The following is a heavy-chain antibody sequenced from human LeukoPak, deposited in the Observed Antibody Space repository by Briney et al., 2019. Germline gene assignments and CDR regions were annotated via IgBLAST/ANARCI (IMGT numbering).Heavy chain of an antibody. V-gene: IGHV1-2*02. CDR2: MHGGNGNT. Sequence: ASVRVSCKASGYKFISHYLQWVRQAPGLGPAWMGWMHGGNGNTRYAEKFEGRVTMTRDTSTSTAYMDLSSLTSDDTAVYYCAREGSYCVGGDCYSFDFWGQGTLVTVSS. CDR1: GYKFISHY. J-gene: IGHJ4*02. CDR3: AREGSYCVGGDCYSFDF. D-gene: IGHD2-21*02.